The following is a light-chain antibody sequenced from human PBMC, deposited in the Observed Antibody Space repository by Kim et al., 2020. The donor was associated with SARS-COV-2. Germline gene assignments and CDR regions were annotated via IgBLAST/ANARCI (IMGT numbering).Light chain of an antibody. J-gene: IGKJ2*01. V-gene: IGKV1-39*01. CDR2: SAS. CDR3: QQTYDSPPT. CDR1: QRINIY. Sequence: SSSLGDSVTITCLARQRINIYLNSYQQTPGKAPKLLIFSASTLQSVVPSRFRGSTSGTDFTLTITSLQPEDFATYICQQTYDSPPTFGQGTKLEIK.